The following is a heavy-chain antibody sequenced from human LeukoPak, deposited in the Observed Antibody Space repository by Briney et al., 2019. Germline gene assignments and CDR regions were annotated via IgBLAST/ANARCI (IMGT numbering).Heavy chain of an antibody. CDR2: ISGSGGST. Sequence: GGSLRLSCAASGFTFSSYAMSWVRQAPGEGLEWVSAISGSGGSTYYADPVKGRFTISRDNSKNTLYLQMNSLRAEDTAVYYCARDHSRPFYYGMDVWGQGTTVTVSS. CDR1: GFTFSSYA. D-gene: IGHD4-11*01. CDR3: ARDHSRPFYYGMDV. J-gene: IGHJ6*02. V-gene: IGHV3-23*01.